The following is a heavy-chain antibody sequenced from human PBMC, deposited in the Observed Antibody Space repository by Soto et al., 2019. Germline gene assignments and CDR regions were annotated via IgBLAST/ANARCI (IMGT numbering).Heavy chain of an antibody. V-gene: IGHV1-18*01. D-gene: IGHD3-9*01. CDR3: ARGYDILTGLAYYYGMDV. J-gene: IGHJ6*02. CDR2: VSTHNGDT. Sequence: APVKVSCKIFCYTFSSHGISWVRQGPGQRLEWMGWVSTHNGDTNFAQKFQGRVTLTTDTSTNTAYMDLRSLTSDDTAVYYCARGYDILTGLAYYYGMDVWAKGPRSPSP. CDR1: CYTFSSHG.